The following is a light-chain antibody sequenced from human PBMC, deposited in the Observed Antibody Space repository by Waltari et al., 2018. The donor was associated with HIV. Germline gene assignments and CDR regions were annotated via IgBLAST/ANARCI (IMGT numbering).Light chain of an antibody. V-gene: IGLV2-14*01. CDR3: SSYTSSTTVI. CDR2: EVT. Sequence: QSALTQPASVSGSPGQSITISCTGSSNDIGTYKYVSWYQQHPGKAPKVLIYEVTNRPSGVSDRFSGSKSGNTASLVISGLQTDDEADYYCSSYTSSTTVIFGGGTKLTVL. J-gene: IGLJ2*01. CDR1: SNDIGTYKY.